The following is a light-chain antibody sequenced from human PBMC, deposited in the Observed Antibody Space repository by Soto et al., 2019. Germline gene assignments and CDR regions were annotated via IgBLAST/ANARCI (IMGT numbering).Light chain of an antibody. CDR3: QQRSNWPPIT. Sequence: EIVMTQSPATLSVSPGERATLSCRASQSVSSSYLVWHQQKPGQAPRLLIYAASRRATGIPARFSGSGFGTDFTLTISSLEPEDAAVYYCQQRSNWPPITFGQGTRLEI. V-gene: IGKV3D-20*02. CDR2: AAS. CDR1: QSVSSSY. J-gene: IGKJ5*01.